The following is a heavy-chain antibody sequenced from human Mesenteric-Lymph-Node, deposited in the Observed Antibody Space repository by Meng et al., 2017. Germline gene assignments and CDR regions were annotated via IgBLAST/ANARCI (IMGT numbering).Heavy chain of an antibody. V-gene: IGHV4-31*03. Sequence: QGSGLGLVKPSTTLSFTFTVSGGSISSGGYYWSWIRQHPGKGLEWIGYIYYSGSTYYNPSLKSRVTISVDTSKNQFSLKLSSVTAADTAVYYCARDNSSGYYGNWGQGTLVTVSS. J-gene: IGHJ1*01. CDR1: GGSISSGGYY. CDR3: ARDNSSGYYGN. CDR2: IYYSGST. D-gene: IGHD3-22*01.